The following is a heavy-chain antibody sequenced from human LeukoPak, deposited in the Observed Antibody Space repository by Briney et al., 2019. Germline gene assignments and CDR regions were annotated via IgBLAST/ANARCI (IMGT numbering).Heavy chain of an antibody. J-gene: IGHJ4*02. V-gene: IGHV3-13*04. CDR2: IGAAGDT. D-gene: IGHD3-16*01. Sequence: GVSLRLSCAASGFTFSSYDMHWVRQAKGKGLEWVSGIGAAGDTYYSGSVKGRFTMSRENAQNSLYLQMNSLRVGDTAVYYCARGLAGGFDSWGQGTLVTVSS. CDR1: GFTFSSYD. CDR3: ARGLAGGFDS.